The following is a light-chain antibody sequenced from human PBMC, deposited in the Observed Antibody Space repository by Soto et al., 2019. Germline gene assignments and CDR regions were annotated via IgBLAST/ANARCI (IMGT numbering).Light chain of an antibody. CDR2: DDS. V-gene: IGLV3-21*02. CDR3: QVWDSSSDHYV. CDR1: NIGSKS. Sequence: SCELAHPPSVSVAPGETSRIPCVVNNIGSKSVHWDQQKPGQAPVLVVYDDSDRPSGIPERFSGSNSGNTATLTISRVEAGDEADYYCQVWDSSSDHYVFGTGTKGTVL. J-gene: IGLJ1*01.